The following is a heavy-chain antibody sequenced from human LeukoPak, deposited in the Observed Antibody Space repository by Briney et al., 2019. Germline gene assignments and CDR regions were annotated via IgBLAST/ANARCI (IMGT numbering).Heavy chain of an antibody. CDR3: AGRGYSSAFDY. J-gene: IGHJ4*02. Sequence: SETLSLTCTVSGGSISSYYWSWIRQPPGKGLEWIGYIYYSGSTNYNPSLKSRVTISVDTSKNQSSLKLSSVTAADTAVYYCAGRGYSSAFDYWGQGTLVTVSS. CDR1: GGSISSYY. D-gene: IGHD5-18*01. V-gene: IGHV4-59*01. CDR2: IYYSGST.